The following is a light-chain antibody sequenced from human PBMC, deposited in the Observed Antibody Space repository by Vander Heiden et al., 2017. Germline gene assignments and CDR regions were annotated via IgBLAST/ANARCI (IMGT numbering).Light chain of an antibody. V-gene: IGLV1-44*01. CDR3: AAWDDSLNGWV. CDR2: SNN. J-gene: IGLJ3*02. Sequence: QRVTISCSGSSSNLGSNSVNWYQQLPGTAPKVLIYSNNHRPSGVPDRFSGSKSGTSASLDISGLQSEDEADYYCAAWDDSLNGWVFGGGTEMTVL. CDR1: SSNLGSNS.